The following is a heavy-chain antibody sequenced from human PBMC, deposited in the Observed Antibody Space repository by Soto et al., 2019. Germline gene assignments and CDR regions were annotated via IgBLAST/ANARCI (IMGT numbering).Heavy chain of an antibody. Sequence: GGSLRLSCAASGFTFDDYAMHWVRQAPGKGLEWVSGISWNSGSIGYADSVKGRFTISRDNAKNSLYLQMNSLRAEDTALYYCAKGGGPYSSGWYMFDYWGQGTLVTVSS. CDR1: GFTFDDYA. J-gene: IGHJ4*02. CDR3: AKGGGPYSSGWYMFDY. CDR2: ISWNSGSI. D-gene: IGHD6-19*01. V-gene: IGHV3-9*01.